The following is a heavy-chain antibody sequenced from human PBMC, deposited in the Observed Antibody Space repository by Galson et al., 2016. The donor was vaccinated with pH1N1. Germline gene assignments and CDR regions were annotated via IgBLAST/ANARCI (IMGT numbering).Heavy chain of an antibody. D-gene: IGHD6-6*01. J-gene: IGHJ6*02. CDR3: ARGRIAARPHYYGMDV. V-gene: IGHV3-21*01. Sequence: SLRLSCAASGFTLSGYSLNWVRQAPGKGLEWVSFISTTSSHIYYADSVRGRFTISRDNAKNSLYLQMNSLRAEDTALYYCARGRIAARPHYYGMDVWGQGTTVTVSS. CDR2: ISTTSSHI. CDR1: GFTLSGYS.